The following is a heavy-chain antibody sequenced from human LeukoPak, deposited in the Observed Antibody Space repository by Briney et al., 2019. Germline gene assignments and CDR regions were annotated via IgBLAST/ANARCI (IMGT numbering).Heavy chain of an antibody. CDR1: GGSISSGDYY. CDR3: ARDMTPDAFDI. Sequence: SETLSLTCTVSGGSISSGDYYWTWIRQPPGKGLEWIGYIYYSGSTNYNPSLKSRVTISVDTSKNQFSLKLSSVTAADTAVYYCARDMTPDAFDIWGQGTMVTVSS. V-gene: IGHV4-61*08. CDR2: IYYSGST. J-gene: IGHJ3*02.